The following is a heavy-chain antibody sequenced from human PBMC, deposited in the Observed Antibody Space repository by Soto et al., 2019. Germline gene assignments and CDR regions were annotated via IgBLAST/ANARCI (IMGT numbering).Heavy chain of an antibody. CDR1: GFTFSAYG. Sequence: GGSLRLSCAASGFTFSAYGMSWVRQAPGKRPEWLSAISGDGESTFYADSVKGRFTISRDNSNNTLYLQMNSLRAEDTAIYYCAKDNVYVGSASSTDYWGQGTLVTVSS. J-gene: IGHJ4*02. CDR3: AKDNVYVGSASSTDY. V-gene: IGHV3-23*01. CDR2: ISGDGEST. D-gene: IGHD6-19*01.